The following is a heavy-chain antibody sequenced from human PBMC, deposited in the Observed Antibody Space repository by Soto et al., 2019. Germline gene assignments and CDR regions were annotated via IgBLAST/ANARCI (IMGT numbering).Heavy chain of an antibody. CDR1: GFTFSDYY. CDR2: ISSSGSTI. Sequence: PGGSLRLSCAASGFTFSDYYMSWIRQAPGKGLEWVSYISSSGSTIYYADSVKGRFTISRDNAKNSLYLQMNSLRAEDTAVYYCARVSGDYVLLKYYYYGMDVWGKGTTVIVPS. V-gene: IGHV3-11*01. D-gene: IGHD4-17*01. J-gene: IGHJ6*04. CDR3: ARVSGDYVLLKYYYYGMDV.